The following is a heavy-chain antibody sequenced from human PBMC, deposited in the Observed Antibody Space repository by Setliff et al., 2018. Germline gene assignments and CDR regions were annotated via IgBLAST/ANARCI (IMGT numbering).Heavy chain of an antibody. CDR3: AKDTLGYCSGGSCYGDDY. V-gene: IGHV3-21*01. J-gene: IGHJ4*02. CDR1: GFTFSSYS. CDR2: ISTSGSYI. D-gene: IGHD2-15*01. Sequence: GSLRLSCAASGFTFSSYSMNWVRQAPGKGLEWVSSISTSGSYIYYVDSVKGRFTISRDNAKNSLYLQMNNLRAEDTAVYYCAKDTLGYCSGGSCYGDDYWGQGSRVT.